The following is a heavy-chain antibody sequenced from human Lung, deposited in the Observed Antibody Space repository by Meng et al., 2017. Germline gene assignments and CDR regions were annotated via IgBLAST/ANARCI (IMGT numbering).Heavy chain of an antibody. J-gene: IGHJ4*02. CDR3: ARGYSSDSH. Sequence: QVQLQESGPGLLKTSGTLSLTCAVSGASIDTDNWWTWVRQSPGKGLEWIGEIHHSGSTNYNPSLKSRVILSVEKSKNQFSLQVNYVHAADPAVYYCARGYSSDSHWGQGTLVTVSS. V-gene: IGHV4-4*02. D-gene: IGHD3-22*01. CDR2: IHHSGST. CDR1: GASIDTDNW.